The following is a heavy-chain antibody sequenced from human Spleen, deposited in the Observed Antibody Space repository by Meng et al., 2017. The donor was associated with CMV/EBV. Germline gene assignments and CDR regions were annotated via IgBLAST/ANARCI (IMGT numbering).Heavy chain of an antibody. CDR3: ARFTRYYDILTGSGYFES. Sequence: SETLSLTCAVSGGSISNYYLSWIRQPPGKGLEYIGYFSPNGNANYNPSLKSRVTISVDAPKNHLSLTLSSVTAADTAVYYCARFTRYYDILTGSGYFESWGQGTLVTVSS. J-gene: IGHJ4*02. CDR2: FSPNGNA. CDR1: GGSISNYY. V-gene: IGHV4-59*01. D-gene: IGHD3-9*01.